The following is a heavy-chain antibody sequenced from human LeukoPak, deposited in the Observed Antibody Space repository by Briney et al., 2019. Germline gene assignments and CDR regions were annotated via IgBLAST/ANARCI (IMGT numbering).Heavy chain of an antibody. CDR3: ARGIEVEYDFWSGYDY. J-gene: IGHJ4*02. V-gene: IGHV1-3*01. D-gene: IGHD3-3*01. Sequence: ASVKVSCKASGYTFTSYAMHWVRQAPGQRLECMGWINAGNGNTKYSQKFQGRVTITRDTSASTAYMELSSLRSEDTAVYYCARGIEVEYDFWSGYDYWGQGTLVTVSS. CDR1: GYTFTSYA. CDR2: INAGNGNT.